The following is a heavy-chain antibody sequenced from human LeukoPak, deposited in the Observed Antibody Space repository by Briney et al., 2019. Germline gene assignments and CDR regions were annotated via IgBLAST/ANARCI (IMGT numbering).Heavy chain of an antibody. Sequence: SVKVSCKSSGGTFSSYAIIWVRQAPGQGLEWMGGVIPIFGTANYAQKFQGRVTITADESTSTAYMELSSLRSEDTAVYYCAREEREYCGGDCNDAFDIWGQGTMVTVSS. CDR1: GGTFSSYA. D-gene: IGHD2-21*02. V-gene: IGHV1-69*01. CDR2: VIPIFGTA. J-gene: IGHJ3*02. CDR3: AREEREYCGGDCNDAFDI.